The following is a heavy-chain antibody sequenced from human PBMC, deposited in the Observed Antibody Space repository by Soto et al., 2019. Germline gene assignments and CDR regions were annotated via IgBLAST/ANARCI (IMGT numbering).Heavy chain of an antibody. CDR1: GFTVSSNY. CDR2: VYSGGST. J-gene: IGHJ4*02. CDR3: ARSTVTTWTPYFNF. D-gene: IGHD4-17*01. Sequence: GGSLRLSCAASGFTVSSNYMNWVRQAPGKGLEWVSVVYSGGSTYYADSVKGRFTISRHNSKNTLYLQMNSLRAEDTAVYYCARSTVTTWTPYFNFWGQGTLVTVSS. V-gene: IGHV3-53*04.